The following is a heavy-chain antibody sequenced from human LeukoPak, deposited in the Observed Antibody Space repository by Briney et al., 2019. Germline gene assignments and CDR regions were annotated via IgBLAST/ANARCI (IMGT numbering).Heavy chain of an antibody. CDR1: GFTFSSYA. CDR3: ARSISEQQLLDYGMDV. CDR2: ISYDGSNK. D-gene: IGHD6-13*01. J-gene: IGHJ6*02. V-gene: IGHV3-30-3*01. Sequence: GGSLRLSCAASGFTFSSYAMHWVRQAPGKGLEWVAVISYDGSNKYYADSVKGRFTISRDNSKNTLYLQMNSLRAEDTAVYYCARSISEQQLLDYGMDVWGQGTTVTVSS.